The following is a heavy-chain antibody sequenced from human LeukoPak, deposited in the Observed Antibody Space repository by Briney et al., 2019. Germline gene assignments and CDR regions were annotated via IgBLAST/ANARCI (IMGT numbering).Heavy chain of an antibody. CDR1: GGSISSYY. CDR2: IYYSGST. CDR3: AREAYCSGGSCLAFDI. D-gene: IGHD2-15*01. J-gene: IGHJ3*02. V-gene: IGHV4-59*01. Sequence: SETLSLTCTVSGGSISSYYWSWIRQPPGKGLEWIGYIYYSGSTNYNLSLKSRVTISVDTSKNQFSLKLSSVTAADTAVYYCAREAYCSGGSCLAFDIWGQGTMVTVSS.